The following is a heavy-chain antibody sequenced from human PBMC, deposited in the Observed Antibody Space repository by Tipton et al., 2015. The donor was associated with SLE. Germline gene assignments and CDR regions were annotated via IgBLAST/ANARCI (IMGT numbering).Heavy chain of an antibody. Sequence: LRLSCTVSGGSISSHYWSWIRQPPGKGLEWIGYTYTSGSTNYNPSLKSRVTISVDTSKNQFSLKLSSVTAADTAVYYCARGVGATPYWGQGTLVTVSS. CDR2: TYTSGST. D-gene: IGHD1-26*01. V-gene: IGHV4-4*09. J-gene: IGHJ4*02. CDR3: ARGVGATPY. CDR1: GGSISSHY.